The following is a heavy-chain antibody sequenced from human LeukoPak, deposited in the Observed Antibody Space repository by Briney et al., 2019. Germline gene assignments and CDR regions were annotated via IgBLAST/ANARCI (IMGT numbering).Heavy chain of an antibody. CDR2: INHSGST. CDR1: GGSFSGCY. Sequence: SETLSLTCAVYGGSFSGCYWSWIRQPPGKGLEWIGEINHSGSTNYNPSLKSRVTISVDTSKNQFSLKLSSVTAADTAVYYCARGWIQLWSYWYFDLWGRGTLVTVSS. D-gene: IGHD5-18*01. CDR3: ARGWIQLWSYWYFDL. V-gene: IGHV4-34*01. J-gene: IGHJ2*01.